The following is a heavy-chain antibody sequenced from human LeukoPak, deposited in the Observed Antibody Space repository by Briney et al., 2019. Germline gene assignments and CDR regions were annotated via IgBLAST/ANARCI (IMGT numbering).Heavy chain of an antibody. J-gene: IGHJ6*02. Sequence: ASVKVSCKASGYTFTGYYMHWVRQAPGQGLEWMGWINPNSGGTNYAQKFQGRVTMTRDTSISTAYMELSRLRSDDTAVYYCARDPRSGYSYYYYGMDVWGQGTTVTVSS. CDR3: ARDPRSGYSYYYYGMDV. D-gene: IGHD3-22*01. V-gene: IGHV1-2*02. CDR1: GYTFTGYY. CDR2: INPNSGGT.